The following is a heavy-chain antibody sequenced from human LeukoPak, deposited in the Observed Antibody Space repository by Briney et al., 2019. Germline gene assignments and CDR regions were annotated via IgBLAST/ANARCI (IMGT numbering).Heavy chain of an antibody. V-gene: IGHV1-18*01. D-gene: IGHD3-22*01. J-gene: IGHJ4*02. CDR1: GYTFTTYG. CDR3: ARDRGHDSGGYFRY. CDR2: ISANNGNT. Sequence: ASVKVSCKASGYTFTTYGISSVRQAPGQGLEWMGWISANNGNTNYAQKLQGRVTMTTDTSTTTAYMELRSLGSDDTAVYYCARDRGHDSGGYFRYWGQGTLVTVSS.